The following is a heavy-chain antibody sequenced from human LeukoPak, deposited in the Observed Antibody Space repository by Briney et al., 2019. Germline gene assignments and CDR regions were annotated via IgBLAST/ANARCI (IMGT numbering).Heavy chain of an antibody. Sequence: ASVEVSCKASGYTFTSYDLNWVRQATGQGLEWMGWMNPNSGNTGYAPKFQGRVTMTRNTSISTAYMELSSLRSEDTAVYYCARKGPANYYYYYMDVWGKGTSVTVSS. V-gene: IGHV1-8*01. CDR3: ARKGPANYYYYYMDV. J-gene: IGHJ6*03. CDR1: GYTFTSYD. D-gene: IGHD2-2*01. CDR2: MNPNSGNT.